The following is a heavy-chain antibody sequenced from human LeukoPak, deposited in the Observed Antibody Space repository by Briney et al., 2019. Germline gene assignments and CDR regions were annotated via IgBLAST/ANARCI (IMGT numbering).Heavy chain of an antibody. D-gene: IGHD4-23*01. CDR2: INHSGST. J-gene: IGHJ4*02. CDR1: GGSFSGYY. CDR3: ARVTFGNSDY. Sequence: SETLSLTCAAYGGSFSGYYWSWIRQPPGKGLEWIGEINHSGSTNYNPSLKSRVTISVDTSKNQFSLKLSSVTAADTAVYYCARVTFGNSDYWGQGTLVTVSS. V-gene: IGHV4-34*01.